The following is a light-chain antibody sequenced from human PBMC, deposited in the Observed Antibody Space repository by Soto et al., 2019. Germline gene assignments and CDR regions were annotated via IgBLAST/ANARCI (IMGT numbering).Light chain of an antibody. CDR3: QQYNSYSLT. Sequence: DIQMTQSPSTLSASVGDRVTITSRASQSISDWLAWYQQKPGKAPKVLIYDASTLESGVPSRFSGSGSGTEFTLTISSLQPDDFATYYCQQYNSYSLTFGGGTKVDIK. CDR1: QSISDW. V-gene: IGKV1-5*01. CDR2: DAS. J-gene: IGKJ4*01.